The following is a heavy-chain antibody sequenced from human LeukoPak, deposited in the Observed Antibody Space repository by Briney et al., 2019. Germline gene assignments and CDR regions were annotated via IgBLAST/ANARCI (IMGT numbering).Heavy chain of an antibody. CDR1: GFNFRKYG. Sequence: GGSLRLSCDASGFNFRKYGMTWVRQAPGKGLEWVSSITVDGEDTFYADSVKGRFTISRDNSKNTLYLQMNSLRSEDTAFYHCARDRCSSTSCYNTPNWFDPWGQGTLVTVSS. V-gene: IGHV3-23*01. CDR3: ARDRCSSTSCYNTPNWFDP. J-gene: IGHJ5*02. D-gene: IGHD2-2*02. CDR2: ITVDGEDT.